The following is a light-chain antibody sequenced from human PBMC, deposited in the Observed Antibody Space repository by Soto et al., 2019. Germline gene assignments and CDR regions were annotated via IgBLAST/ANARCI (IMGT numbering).Light chain of an antibody. Sequence: QSVLTQPPSVSGAPGQRVTISCTGTNSNIGADYGVQWYQQFPGTAPKLLIYGNSNRPSGVSDRFSGSKSATSASLAITGLQPGDEADYYCQSYDSNLVGLVFGAGTKLTVL. V-gene: IGLV1-40*01. J-gene: IGLJ3*02. CDR3: QSYDSNLVGLV. CDR2: GNS. CDR1: NSNIGADYG.